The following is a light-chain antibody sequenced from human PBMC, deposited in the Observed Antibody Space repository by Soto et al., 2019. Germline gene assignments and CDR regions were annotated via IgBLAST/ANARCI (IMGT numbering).Light chain of an antibody. CDR3: QQRSNWPPT. CDR2: GTA. V-gene: IGKV3D-20*02. J-gene: IGKJ3*01. Sequence: EIVLTQSPGTLSLSPGERATLSCRASQNVNSRYLAWYQQKPGQAPRLLIYGTASRATGIPDRFSGSGSGTDFTLTISRLEPEDFAVYYCQQRSNWPPTFGPGTKVDIK. CDR1: QNVNSRY.